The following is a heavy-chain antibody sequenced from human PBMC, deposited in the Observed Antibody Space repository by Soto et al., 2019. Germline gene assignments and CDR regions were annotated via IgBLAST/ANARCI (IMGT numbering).Heavy chain of an antibody. J-gene: IGHJ6*02. CDR3: ARVTIFGVVPPYGMDV. Sequence: SETLSLTCTVSGGSVSSGSYYWSWIRQPPGKGLEWIGYIYYSGSTNYNPSLKSRVTISVDTSKNQFSLKLSSVTAADTAVYYCARVTIFGVVPPYGMDVWGQGTTVTVSS. CDR1: GGSVSSGSYY. D-gene: IGHD3-3*01. V-gene: IGHV4-61*01. CDR2: IYYSGST.